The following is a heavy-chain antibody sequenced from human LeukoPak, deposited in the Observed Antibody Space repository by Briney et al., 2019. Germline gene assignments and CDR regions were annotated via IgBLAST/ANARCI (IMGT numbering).Heavy chain of an antibody. CDR3: ARQGGRSGYYSRTNDAFDI. D-gene: IGHD3-3*01. CDR1: GFTFSSHW. J-gene: IGHJ3*02. Sequence: PGGSLRLSCAASGFTFSSHWMSWVRQAPGKGLEWVANIKQEGSEKYYVDSVKGRFTISRDNAKNSLYLQMNSLRDEDTAIYYCARQGGRSGYYSRTNDAFDIWGQGTMVTVSS. CDR2: IKQEGSEK. V-gene: IGHV3-7*01.